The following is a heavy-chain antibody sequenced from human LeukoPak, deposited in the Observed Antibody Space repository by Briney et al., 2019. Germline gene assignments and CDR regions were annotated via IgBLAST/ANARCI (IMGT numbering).Heavy chain of an antibody. J-gene: IGHJ4*02. D-gene: IGHD1-26*01. CDR2: ISYDGSNK. CDR1: GFTFSSYG. Sequence: GGSLRLSCAASGFTFSSYGMHWVRQAPGKGLEWVAVISYDGSNKYYADSVKGRFTISRDNSKNTLYLQMNSLRAEDTAVYYCAKGAPRSDELLDYWGQGTLVTVSS. CDR3: AKGAPRSDELLDY. V-gene: IGHV3-30*18.